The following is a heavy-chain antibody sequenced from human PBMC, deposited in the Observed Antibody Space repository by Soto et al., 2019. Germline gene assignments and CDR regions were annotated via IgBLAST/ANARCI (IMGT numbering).Heavy chain of an antibody. J-gene: IGHJ3*02. CDR1: GFTFSSYS. Sequence: GGSLRFSFAAFGFTFSSYSMNGVRQSPGKGLEWVSSFSLSSSIIYYADSVKGRFTISRDNAKNTLYLQMNSLRAEDTAVYYCAIRYYYKSNGYPPGAFDIWGQRTIVTVPS. D-gene: IGHD3-22*01. CDR2: FSLSSSII. V-gene: IGHV3-48*01. CDR3: AIRYYYKSNGYPPGAFDI.